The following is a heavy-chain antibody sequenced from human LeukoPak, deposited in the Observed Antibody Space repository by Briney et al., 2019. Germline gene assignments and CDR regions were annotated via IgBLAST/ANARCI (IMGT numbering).Heavy chain of an antibody. CDR3: AELGIAMIGGV. D-gene: IGHD3-10*02. CDR2: ISSSGSTI. V-gene: IGHV3-48*04. J-gene: IGHJ6*04. CDR1: GFTFSSYS. Sequence: GGSLRLSCAASGFTFSSYSMNWVRQAPGKGLEWVSYISSSGSTIYYADSVKGRFTISRDNAKNSLYLQMNSLRAEDTAVYYCAELGIAMIGGVWGKGTTVTISS.